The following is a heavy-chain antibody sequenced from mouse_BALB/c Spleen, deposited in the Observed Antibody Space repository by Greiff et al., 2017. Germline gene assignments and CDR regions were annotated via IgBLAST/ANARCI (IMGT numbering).Heavy chain of an antibody. CDR1: GFTFSSYA. V-gene: IGHV5-9-3*01. CDR2: ISSGGSYT. J-gene: IGHJ4*01. D-gene: IGHD1-1*01. CDR3: ARFYYYGSSYEGYAMDY. Sequence: DVQLVESGGGLVKPGGSLKLSCAASGFTFSSYAMSWVRQTPEKRLEWVATISSGGSYTYYPDSVKGRFTISRDNAKNTLYLQMSSLKSEDTAMYYCARFYYYGSSYEGYAMDYWGQGTSVTVSS.